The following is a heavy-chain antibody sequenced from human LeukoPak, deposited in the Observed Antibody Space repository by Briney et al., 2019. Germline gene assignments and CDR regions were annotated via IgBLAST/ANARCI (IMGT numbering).Heavy chain of an antibody. CDR2: INHSGST. CDR1: GGSFSGYY. V-gene: IGHV4-34*01. D-gene: IGHD2-21*02. J-gene: IGHJ4*02. Sequence: SETLSLTCPVYGGSFSGYYWSWLRQPPGKGLEGIGEINHSGSTNYNPSLTSRVTISVDTSKNQFSLKLSSVTAADTAVYYCARGPHGGVTPRPGATKSGLDYWGQGTLVTVSS. CDR3: ARGPHGGVTPRPGATKSGLDY.